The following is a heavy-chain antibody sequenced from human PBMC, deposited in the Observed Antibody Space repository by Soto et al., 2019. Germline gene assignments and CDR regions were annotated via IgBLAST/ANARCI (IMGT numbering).Heavy chain of an antibody. V-gene: IGHV4-59*01. CDR1: GGSISSYY. D-gene: IGHD3-3*01. CDR2: IYYSGST. CDR3: ARVRDFWSGYYTRTWGSRVYYYMDV. J-gene: IGHJ6*03. Sequence: SETLSLTCTVSGGSISSYYWSWIRQPPGKGLEWIGYIYYSGSTNYNPSLKSRVTISVDTSKNQFSLKLSSVTAADTAVYYCARVRDFWSGYYTRTWGSRVYYYMDVWGKGTTVTVAS.